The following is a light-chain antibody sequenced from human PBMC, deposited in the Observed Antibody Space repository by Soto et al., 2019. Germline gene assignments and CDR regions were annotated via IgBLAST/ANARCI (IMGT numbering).Light chain of an antibody. V-gene: IGKV1-39*01. J-gene: IGKJ5*01. Sequence: DIQMTQSPSSLSASVGDRVTIAGRASQSISSYLNWYQQKPGKAPKLLIYEVSSLESGVPSRFSGSGSGTEFTLTISSLQPEDFALYYCQHYAHNSPITFGQGTRLEIK. CDR2: EVS. CDR1: QSISSY. CDR3: QHYAHNSPIT.